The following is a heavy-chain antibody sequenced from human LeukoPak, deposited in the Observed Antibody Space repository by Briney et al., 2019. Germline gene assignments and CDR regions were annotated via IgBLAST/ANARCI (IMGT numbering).Heavy chain of an antibody. J-gene: IGHJ4*02. CDR2: IYSDNT. V-gene: IGHV3-53*01. CDR1: GLTFRTYA. Sequence: GGSLRLSCAASGLTFRTYAMSWVRQAPGKGLEGVSFIYSDNTHYSDSVKGRFTISRDNSKNPLYLQMNSLRAEDTAVYYCARDRHRSSGSGSYYPCDYWGQGTLVTVSS. CDR3: ARDRHRSSGSGSYYPCDY. D-gene: IGHD3-10*01.